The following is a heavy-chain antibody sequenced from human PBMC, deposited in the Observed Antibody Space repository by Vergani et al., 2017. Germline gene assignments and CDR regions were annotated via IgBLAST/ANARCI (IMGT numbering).Heavy chain of an antibody. D-gene: IGHD2-15*01. V-gene: IGHV3-30*18. J-gene: IGHJ4*02. Sequence: QVQLVESGGGVVQPGRSLRLSCAASGFTFSSYGMHWVRQAPGKGLEWVAVISYDGSNKYYADSVKGRFTISRDNSKNTRYLQMNSLRAEDTAVYYCAKVKLGYCSGGSCYPFDYWGQGTLVTVSS. CDR2: ISYDGSNK. CDR3: AKVKLGYCSGGSCYPFDY. CDR1: GFTFSSYG.